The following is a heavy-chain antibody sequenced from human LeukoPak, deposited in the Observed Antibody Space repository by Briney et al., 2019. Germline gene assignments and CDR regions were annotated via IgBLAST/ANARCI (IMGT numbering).Heavy chain of an antibody. CDR3: AKGAMPYYYYGMDV. CDR2: ISYDGSNK. V-gene: IGHV3-30*18. D-gene: IGHD2-2*01. CDR1: GFTFSSYG. J-gene: IGHJ6*02. Sequence: GGSLRLSCAASGFTFSSYGMHWVRQAPGKGLEWVAVISYDGSNKYYADSVKGRFTISRDNSKNTLYLQMNSLRAEDTAVYYCAKGAMPYYYYGMDVWGQGTTVTVSS.